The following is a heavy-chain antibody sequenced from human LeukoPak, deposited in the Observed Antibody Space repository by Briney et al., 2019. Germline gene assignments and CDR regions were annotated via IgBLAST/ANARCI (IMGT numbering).Heavy chain of an antibody. D-gene: IGHD6-19*01. V-gene: IGHV3-74*01. Sequence: PGGSLRLSCAASGFTVSSNYMSWVRQAPGKGLVWVSRINSDGSSTSYADSVKGRFTISRDNAKNTLYLQMNSLRAEDTAVYYCARAEGDSSGWHHYDYWGQGTLVTVSS. J-gene: IGHJ4*02. CDR3: ARAEGDSSGWHHYDY. CDR2: INSDGSST. CDR1: GFTVSSNY.